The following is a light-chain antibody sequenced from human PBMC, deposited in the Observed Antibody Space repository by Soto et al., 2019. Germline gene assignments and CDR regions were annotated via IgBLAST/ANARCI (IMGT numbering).Light chain of an antibody. CDR3: QQCYDTPRT. CDR2: AAS. Sequence: IHRSQTHSTLSGSLGYIVTITCRASQTVSSWLAWYQQKPGKAPKLLIYAASSLQPGVPSRFSGSGSGTDFTLNISSLQPEDFATHYCQQCYDTPRTFGQGIKVDI. CDR1: QTVSSW. J-gene: IGKJ1*01. V-gene: IGKV1-39*01.